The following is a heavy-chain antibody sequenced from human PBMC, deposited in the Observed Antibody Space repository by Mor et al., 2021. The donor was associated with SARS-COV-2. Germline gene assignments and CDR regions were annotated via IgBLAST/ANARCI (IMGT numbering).Heavy chain of an antibody. D-gene: IGHD5-12*01. CDR3: ARDPDGYRFFDY. Sequence: VSSISSSSSYIYYADSVKGRFTISRDNAKNSLYLQMNSLRAEDTAVYDCARDPDGYRFFDYWGQGTLVTVSS. J-gene: IGHJ4*02. CDR2: ISSSSSYI. V-gene: IGHV3-21*01.